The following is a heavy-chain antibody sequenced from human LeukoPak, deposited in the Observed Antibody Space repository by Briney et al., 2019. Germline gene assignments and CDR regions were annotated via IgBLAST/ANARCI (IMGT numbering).Heavy chain of an antibody. D-gene: IGHD6-19*01. CDR1: GGSISSLNL. CDR3: AGLEGRYSTDWFYFFDY. CDR2: MYLGGTT. V-gene: IGHV4-4*02. Sequence: PSGTLSLTCIVSGGSISSLNLWSWLRQTPGKGLEWIGEMYLGGTTNFNPSLKSRVTILIDKSKNQLSLQLTSVTAAYTAVYYCAGLEGRYSTDWFYFFDYWGQGALVTVSS. J-gene: IGHJ4*02.